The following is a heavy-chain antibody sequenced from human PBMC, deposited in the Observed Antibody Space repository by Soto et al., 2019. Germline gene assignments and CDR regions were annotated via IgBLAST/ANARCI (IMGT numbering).Heavy chain of an antibody. CDR3: AKDPPIDT. V-gene: IGHV4-4*02. Sequence: QVQLQESGPGLVKPSGTLSLTSTVSGDSISSSHWWSWVRQPPGKGLGWIAEIFHSGSTHNNPSRKSRITISVDKSKKHSSLRLTSVTAADTAVYYCAKDPPIDTWGEGTLVTVSS. J-gene: IGHJ5*02. CDR1: GDSISSSHW. CDR2: IFHSGST.